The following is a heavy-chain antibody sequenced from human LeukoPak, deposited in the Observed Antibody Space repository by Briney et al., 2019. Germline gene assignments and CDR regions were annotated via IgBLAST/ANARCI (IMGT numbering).Heavy chain of an antibody. J-gene: IGHJ4*02. CDR3: ATGFVGSSPAFDY. V-gene: IGHV1-69*06. D-gene: IGHD6-6*01. Sequence: SVKVSCKASGGTFSSYAISWVRQAPGQGLEWMGGIIPIFGTANYAQKFQGRVTMTEGTSTDTAYMELSSLRSEDTAVYYCATGFVGSSPAFDYWGQGTLVTVSS. CDR1: GGTFSSYA. CDR2: IIPIFGTA.